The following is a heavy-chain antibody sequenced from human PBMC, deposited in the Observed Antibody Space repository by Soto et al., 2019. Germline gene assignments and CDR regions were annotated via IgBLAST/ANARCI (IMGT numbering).Heavy chain of an antibody. J-gene: IGHJ3*02. CDR3: ARSSARNYGDYVAFDI. Sequence: WSWIRQPAGKGLEWIGRIYTSGSTNYNPSLKSRVTMSVDTSKNQFSLKLSSVTAADTAVYYCARSSARNYGDYVAFDIWGQGTMVTVSS. V-gene: IGHV4-4*07. CDR2: IYTSGST. D-gene: IGHD4-17*01.